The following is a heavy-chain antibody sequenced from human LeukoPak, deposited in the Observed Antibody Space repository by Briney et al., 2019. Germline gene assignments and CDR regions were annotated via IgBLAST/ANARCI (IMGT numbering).Heavy chain of an antibody. V-gene: IGHV4-4*07. J-gene: IGHJ4*02. Sequence: SETLSLTCTVSGGSISNYYWSWIRQPAGKGLEWIGRIYSSGSTNYNPSLKSRVTMSVDTSKNQFSVKLSSVTAADTAVYYCARGRGTTMVTRFDYWGQGTLVTVSS. CDR1: GGSISNYY. CDR2: IYSSGST. D-gene: IGHD5-18*01. CDR3: ARGRGTTMVTRFDY.